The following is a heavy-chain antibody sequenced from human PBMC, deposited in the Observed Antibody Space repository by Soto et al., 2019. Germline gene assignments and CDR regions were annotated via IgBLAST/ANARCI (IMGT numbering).Heavy chain of an antibody. J-gene: IGHJ6*02. D-gene: IGHD3-16*01. CDR2: IYYSGST. Sequence: LSLTCIASGGSISSSTYYWGWIRQPPGKGLEWIGSIYYSGSTYYNPSLKSRVTISVDTSKNQFSLKLNSVTAADTAVYYCARQNRGTHYYYYGMDVWGQGTTVTVSS. CDR1: GGSISSSTYY. V-gene: IGHV4-39*01. CDR3: ARQNRGTHYYYYGMDV.